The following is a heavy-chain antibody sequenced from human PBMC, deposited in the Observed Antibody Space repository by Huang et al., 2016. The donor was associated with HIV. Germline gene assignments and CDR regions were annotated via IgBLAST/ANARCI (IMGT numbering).Heavy chain of an antibody. V-gene: IGHV3-74*01. D-gene: IGHD3-22*01. Sequence: EVQLVESGGGLVQPGGSLRLSCAASGFSISSYWMPWVRQAPGKGVVWVSRINSDGSSTSYADSVKGRFTISRDNAKNTLYRQMNSLRAEDTAVYYCARDPRIQSWLNFFDYWGQGTLVSVSS. J-gene: IGHJ4*02. CDR2: INSDGSST. CDR1: GFSISSYW. CDR3: ARDPRIQSWLNFFDY.